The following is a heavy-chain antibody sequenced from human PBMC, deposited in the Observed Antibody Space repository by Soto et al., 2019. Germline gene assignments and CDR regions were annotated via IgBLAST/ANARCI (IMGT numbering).Heavy chain of an antibody. Sequence: SETLSLTCTVSCGSISRYYWTWIRQAPGKGLECIGYIYYSGSTTYNPSLKSRVTMSVDTSKNQFSLRLTSVTRADTAVYYCARDSGWAYSLDYWGQGALVTVSS. CDR3: ARDSGWAYSLDY. V-gene: IGHV4-59*01. J-gene: IGHJ4*02. CDR2: IYYSGST. CDR1: CGSISRYY. D-gene: IGHD6-19*01.